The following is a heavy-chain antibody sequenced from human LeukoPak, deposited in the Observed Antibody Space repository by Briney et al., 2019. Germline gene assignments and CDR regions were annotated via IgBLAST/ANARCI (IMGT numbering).Heavy chain of an antibody. CDR3: TTDYGSSISSYYYYGMDV. J-gene: IGHJ6*02. V-gene: IGHV3-15*07. CDR2: IKSKAYGGTT. Sequence: PGGSLRLSCAASGFTFSNAWVNWVRQAPGKGLEWVGRIKSKAYGGTTDYATPVKGRFTISRDDSKNTLYLQMNSLKTEDTAVYYCTTDYGSSISSYYYYGMDVWGQGTTVTVSS. D-gene: IGHD2-21*01. CDR1: GFTFSNAW.